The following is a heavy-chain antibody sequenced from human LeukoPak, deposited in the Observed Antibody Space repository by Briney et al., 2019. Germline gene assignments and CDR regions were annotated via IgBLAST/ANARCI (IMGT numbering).Heavy chain of an antibody. CDR3: ASEIVATITGASDY. CDR1: GFTLSGYS. CDR2: ISSSSYI. D-gene: IGHD5-12*01. Sequence: GGSLRLSCAASGFTLSGYSMNWVRQAPGKGLEWVSSISSSSYIYYADSVKGRFTISRDNAKKSMYLQMNSLRAEDTAVYYCASEIVATITGASDYWGQGTLVTVSS. V-gene: IGHV3-21*01. J-gene: IGHJ4*02.